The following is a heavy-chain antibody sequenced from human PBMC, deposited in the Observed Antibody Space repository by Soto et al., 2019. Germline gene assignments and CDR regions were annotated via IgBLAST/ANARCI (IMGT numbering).Heavy chain of an antibody. J-gene: IGHJ3*02. V-gene: IGHV3-33*01. CDR3: ARRDSSGYYTLGAFDI. Sequence: GGSLRLSCAASGFTFSSYGMHWVRQAPGKGLEWVAVIWYDGSNKYYADSVKGRFTISRDNSKNTLYLQMNSLRAEDTAVYYCARRDSSGYYTLGAFDIWGQGTMVTVSS. CDR1: GFTFSSYG. CDR2: IWYDGSNK. D-gene: IGHD3-22*01.